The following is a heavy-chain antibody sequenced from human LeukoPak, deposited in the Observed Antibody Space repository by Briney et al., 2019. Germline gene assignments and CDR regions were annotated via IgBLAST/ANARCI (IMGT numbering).Heavy chain of an antibody. CDR1: GYTLTELS. V-gene: IGHV1-24*01. Sequence: GASVKVSCKVFGYTLTELSMHWVRQAPGKGLEWMGGFDPEDGETIYAQKFQGRVTMTEDTSTDTAYMELSSLRSEDTAVYYCATGLYCSSTSCSFDYWGQGTLVTVPS. CDR3: ATGLYCSSTSCSFDY. CDR2: FDPEDGET. D-gene: IGHD2-2*01. J-gene: IGHJ4*02.